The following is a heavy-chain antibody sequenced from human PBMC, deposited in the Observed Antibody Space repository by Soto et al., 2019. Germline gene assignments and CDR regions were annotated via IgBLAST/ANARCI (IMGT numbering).Heavy chain of an antibody. CDR1: GFTFTSSA. CDR2: IVVGSGNT. Sequence: SVKVSCKASGFTFTSSAVQWVRQARGQRLEWIGWIVVGSGNTNYAQKFQERVTITRDMYASTAYMELSRLKIEDTGVYFCTTRLITSLSYAEFWGQGTLVTVSS. D-gene: IGHD4-17*01. J-gene: IGHJ4*02. CDR3: TTRLITSLSYAEF. V-gene: IGHV1-58*01.